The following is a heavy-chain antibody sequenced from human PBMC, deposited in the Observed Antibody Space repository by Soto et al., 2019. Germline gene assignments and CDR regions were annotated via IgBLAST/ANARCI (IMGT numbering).Heavy chain of an antibody. CDR2: INPDNGDT. J-gene: IGHJ6*03. V-gene: IGHV1-18*01. D-gene: IGHD3-10*02. CDR3: ARGVRVSAYLDYYMDV. Sequence: QVQLVQSGAEVKKPGASLKVSCKASGYTFSNFGVSWVRQAPGQGLEWIGWINPDNGDTNYGQKFQGRATMTTDTFTNTAYMEVRGLMSDDTAVYYCARGVRVSAYLDYYMDVWGEGTTVTVSS. CDR1: GYTFSNFG.